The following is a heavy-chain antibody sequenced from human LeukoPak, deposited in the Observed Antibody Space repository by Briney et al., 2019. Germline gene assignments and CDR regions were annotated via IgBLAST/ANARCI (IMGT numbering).Heavy chain of an antibody. CDR3: ARGVTTTTSYNWFDP. V-gene: IGHV4-31*03. J-gene: IGHJ5*02. CDR2: IYYSGST. D-gene: IGHD4-17*01. Sequence: SETLSLTCTVSGGSISSGGYYWSWIRQHPGTGLEWIGYIYYSGSTYYNPSLKSRVTISVDTSKNQFSLKLTSVTAADTAVYYCARGVTTTTSYNWFDPWGQGTLVTVSS. CDR1: GGSISSGGYY.